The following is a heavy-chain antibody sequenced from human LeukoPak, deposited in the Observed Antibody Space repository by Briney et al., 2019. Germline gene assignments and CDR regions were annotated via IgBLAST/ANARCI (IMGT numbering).Heavy chain of an antibody. V-gene: IGHV1-8*01. D-gene: IGHD2-2*01. CDR3: ARRYCSSTSCHYFDY. Sequence: ASVKVSCKASGYTFTSYDINWVRQATGQGLEWMGWMNPNSGNTGYAQKFQGRVSMTRNTSISTAYMELSGLRSEDTAVYYCARRYCSSTSCHYFDYWGQGTLVTVSS. J-gene: IGHJ4*02. CDR1: GYTFTSYD. CDR2: MNPNSGNT.